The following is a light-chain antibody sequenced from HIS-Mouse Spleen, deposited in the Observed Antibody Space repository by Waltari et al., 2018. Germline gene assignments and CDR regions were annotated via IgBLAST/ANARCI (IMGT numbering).Light chain of an antibody. CDR3: CSYAGSSTWV. Sequence: QSALTQPASVSGSHGQSITISCTATSSDVGSYNLVSWYQQNPGKAPKLMIYEGSKRPSGVSNRFSGSKSGNTASLTISGLQAEDEADYYCCSYAGSSTWVFGGGTKLTVL. J-gene: IGLJ3*02. CDR2: EGS. V-gene: IGLV2-23*01. CDR1: SSDVGSYNL.